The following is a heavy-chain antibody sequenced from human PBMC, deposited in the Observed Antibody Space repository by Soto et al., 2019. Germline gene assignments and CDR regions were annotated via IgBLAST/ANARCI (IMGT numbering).Heavy chain of an antibody. J-gene: IGHJ6*02. D-gene: IGHD6-13*01. V-gene: IGHV3-23*01. CDR3: AKRIAAAGTNALDV. CDR1: GFTFSSYA. CDR2: ISGSGGST. Sequence: EVQLLESGGGLVRPGGSLRLSCAASGFTFSSYAMSWVRQAPGKGLEWVSSISGSGGSTYYADSVKGRFTVSRDNSKNTLYLRMNSLRAKDTAVYYCAKRIAAAGTNALDVWGQGTTVNVSS.